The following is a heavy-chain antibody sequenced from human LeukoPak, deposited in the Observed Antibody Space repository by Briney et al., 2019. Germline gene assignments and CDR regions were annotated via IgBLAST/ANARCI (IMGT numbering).Heavy chain of an antibody. CDR1: GGSFSGYY. V-gene: IGHV4-34*01. Sequence: SETLSLTCAVYGGSFSGYYWSWIRQPPGKGLEWIGEIKHSGSTNYNPSLKSRVTISVDTSKNQFSLKLSSVTAADTAVYYCARASMVRGVTINWFDPWGQGTLVTVSS. J-gene: IGHJ5*02. CDR2: IKHSGST. D-gene: IGHD3-10*01. CDR3: ARASMVRGVTINWFDP.